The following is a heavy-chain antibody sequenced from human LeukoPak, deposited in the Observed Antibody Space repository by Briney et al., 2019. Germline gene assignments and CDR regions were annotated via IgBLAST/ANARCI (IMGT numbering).Heavy chain of an antibody. CDR3: ARDLSYGSGIRNFDY. CDR1: GYTFISYG. J-gene: IGHJ4*02. D-gene: IGHD3-10*01. V-gene: IGHV1-18*01. CDR2: VSAYNGNT. Sequence: ASVKVSCKASGYTFISYGISWVRQAPGQGPEWMGWVSAYNGNTSYVQKFQGRVTMTTDTSTRTVYMKLRSLRSDDTAVYYCARDLSYGSGIRNFDYWGQGTLVIVSS.